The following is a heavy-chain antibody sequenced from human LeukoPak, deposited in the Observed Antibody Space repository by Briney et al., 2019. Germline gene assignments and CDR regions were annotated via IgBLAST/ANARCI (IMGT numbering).Heavy chain of an antibody. CDR1: GFTFSSNA. Sequence: PGGSLRLSCAASGFTFSSNAMTWVRQAPGKGLECVSAITGSGGSTYYADSVKGRFTISRDNSKNTLYLQMNSLRAEDTAVYYCAKGGGKGYCSGDRCYSPSYYYYMDVWGKGTTVTVSS. V-gene: IGHV3-23*01. CDR2: ITGSGGST. J-gene: IGHJ6*03. D-gene: IGHD2-15*01. CDR3: AKGGGKGYCSGDRCYSPSYYYYMDV.